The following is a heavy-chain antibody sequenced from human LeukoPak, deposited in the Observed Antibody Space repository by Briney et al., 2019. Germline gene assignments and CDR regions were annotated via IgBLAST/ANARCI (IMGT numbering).Heavy chain of an antibody. CDR3: ARDRGLYGSGSEFDY. CDR2: ISSSSSYI. CDR1: GFTFSSYS. V-gene: IGHV3-21*01. J-gene: IGHJ4*02. D-gene: IGHD3-10*01. Sequence: GGSLRLSCAASGFTFSSYSMNWVRQAPGKGLEWVSSISSSSSYIYYADSVKGRFTISRDNAKNSLYLQMNSLRAEDTAVYYCARDRGLYGSGSEFDYWGQGILVTVSS.